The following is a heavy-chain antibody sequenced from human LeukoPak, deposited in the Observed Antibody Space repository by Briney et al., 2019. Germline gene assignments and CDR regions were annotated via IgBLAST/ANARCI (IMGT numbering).Heavy chain of an antibody. CDR3: ARAGDWYYDSSDY. Sequence: ASVKVSCKASGYTFTGYYMHWVRQAPGQGLEWMGWINPNSGGTNYAQKFQGRVTMTRDTSISTAYMELSRLRSDDAAVYYCARAGDWYYDSSDYWGQGTLVTVSS. V-gene: IGHV1-2*02. J-gene: IGHJ4*02. CDR1: GYTFTGYY. D-gene: IGHD3-22*01. CDR2: INPNSGGT.